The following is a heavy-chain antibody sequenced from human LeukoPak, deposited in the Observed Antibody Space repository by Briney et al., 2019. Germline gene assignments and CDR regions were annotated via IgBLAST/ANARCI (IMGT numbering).Heavy chain of an antibody. D-gene: IGHD3-10*01. CDR2: IKQDGSEK. Sequence: GGSLRLSCATSGFTFSNYAMSWVRQAPGKGLEWVANIKQDGSEKYYVDSVKGRFTISRDNAKNSLYLQMSSLRAEDTAVYYCARDRRYGSGYFDYWGQGTLVTVSS. J-gene: IGHJ4*02. V-gene: IGHV3-7*01. CDR3: ARDRRYGSGYFDY. CDR1: GFTFSNYA.